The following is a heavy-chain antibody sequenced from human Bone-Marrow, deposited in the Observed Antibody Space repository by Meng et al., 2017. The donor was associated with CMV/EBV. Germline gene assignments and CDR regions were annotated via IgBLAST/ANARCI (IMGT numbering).Heavy chain of an antibody. V-gene: IGHV4-61*01. Sequence: GSLRLSCTVSGGSVSSGSYYWSWIRQPSGKGLEWIGYIYYSGSTNYNPSLKSRVTISVDTSKNQFSLKLSSVTAADTAVYYCARFYDFWSGYYWGWLDPWGQGTLVNVYS. CDR3: ARFYDFWSGYYWGWLDP. CDR1: GGSVSSGSYY. CDR2: IYYSGST. D-gene: IGHD3-3*01. J-gene: IGHJ5*02.